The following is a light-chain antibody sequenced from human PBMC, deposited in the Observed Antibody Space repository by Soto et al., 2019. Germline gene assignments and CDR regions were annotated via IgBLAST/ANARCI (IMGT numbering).Light chain of an antibody. CDR1: QSLVHTSGHTY. CDR3: MQSAQLPLT. V-gene: IGKV2-24*01. CDR2: KVS. J-gene: IGKJ4*01. Sequence: DIVMTQTPLSSPVTLGQPASISCSSSQSLVHTSGHTYLSWLQQKPGQPPRLLLYKVSKRLSGLPHRFSGSGTGTDFTLKISRLEVEDVGVYYCMQSAQLPLTFGEGTKVEIK.